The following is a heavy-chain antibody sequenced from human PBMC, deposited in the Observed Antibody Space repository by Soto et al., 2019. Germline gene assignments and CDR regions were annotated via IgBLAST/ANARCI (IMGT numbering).Heavy chain of an antibody. CDR1: GFTFSSYA. J-gene: IGHJ4*02. CDR2: ISGSGGST. CDR3: AKAGLRSYYYGSGSYYYFDY. Sequence: EVQLLESGGGLVQPGGSLRLSCAASGFTFSSYAMSWVRQAPGKGLEWVSAISGSGGSTYYADSVKGRFTISRDNSKNTLYLQMNSLRAEDTAVYYCAKAGLRSYYYGSGSYYYFDYWGQGTLVTVSS. D-gene: IGHD3-10*01. V-gene: IGHV3-23*01.